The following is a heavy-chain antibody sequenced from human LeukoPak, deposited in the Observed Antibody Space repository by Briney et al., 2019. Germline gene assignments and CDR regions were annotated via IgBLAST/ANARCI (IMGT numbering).Heavy chain of an antibody. V-gene: IGHV4-61*03. Sequence: SETLSLTCTVSGDSISSGTYYWSWIRQPPGKGLEWIGWFYYSGGTYFNPSLGSRVTISADTSRNHLSLNLRSLTAADTAVYYCARHSSGWHFDSWGQGALVTVSS. D-gene: IGHD6-19*01. CDR1: GDSISSGTYY. CDR2: FYYSGGT. J-gene: IGHJ4*02. CDR3: ARHSSGWHFDS.